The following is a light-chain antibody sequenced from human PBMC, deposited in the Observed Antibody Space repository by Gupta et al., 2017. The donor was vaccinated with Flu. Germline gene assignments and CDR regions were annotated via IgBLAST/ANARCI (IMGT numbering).Light chain of an antibody. CDR3: QQNYNYPLT. Sequence: DIQTTHSPSPLTVSLGDRVTITCRASQEVRNYLSWFQQTPGKAPKSLIYATSSLQSGVPSKFSGSGSGTDFTLTISSLQPEDFAIYYCQQNYNYPLTFGQGTRVEIK. J-gene: IGKJ1*01. CDR2: ATS. CDR1: QEVRNY. V-gene: IGKV1-16*02.